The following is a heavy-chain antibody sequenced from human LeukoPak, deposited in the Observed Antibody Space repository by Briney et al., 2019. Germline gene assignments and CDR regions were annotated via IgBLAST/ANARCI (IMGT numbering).Heavy chain of an antibody. J-gene: IGHJ6*04. D-gene: IGHD2-15*01. CDR2: IYPGDSDT. Sequence: GASLQISCTGSCYSITSYWIGWVRQMPGKRQEWLGIIYPGDSDTRYSPSFQGQVTISADKSISTAYLQWSSLKASDTAMYYCARTLGSLNDYGMDVWGKGTTVTVSS. V-gene: IGHV5-51*01. CDR1: CYSITSYW. CDR3: ARTLGSLNDYGMDV.